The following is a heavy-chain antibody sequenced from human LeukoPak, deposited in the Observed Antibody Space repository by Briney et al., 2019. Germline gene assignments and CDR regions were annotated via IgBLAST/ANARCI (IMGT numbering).Heavy chain of an antibody. J-gene: IGHJ6*02. D-gene: IGHD5-24*01. CDR1: GGTFSSYA. CDR3: ARERLPDGYFGMDV. Sequence: GSSVKVSCKASGGTFSSYAISWVRQAPGQGLEWMGRIIPILGIANYAQKFQGRVTITADKSTSTAYMELSSLRSEDTAVYYCARERLPDGYFGMDVWGQGTTVTVSS. CDR2: IIPILGIA. V-gene: IGHV1-69*04.